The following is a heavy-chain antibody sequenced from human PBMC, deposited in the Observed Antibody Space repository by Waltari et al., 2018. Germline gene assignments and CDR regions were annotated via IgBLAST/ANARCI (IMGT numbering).Heavy chain of an antibody. CDR2: IYYSGST. J-gene: IGHJ4*02. CDR1: GGSISSYY. CDR3: ARGRGGGYPSGYFDY. D-gene: IGHD2-15*01. Sequence: QVQLQESGPGLVKPSETLSLTCTVSGGSISSYYWSWIRQPPGKGLEWIGYIYYSGSTNYNPSLKSRVTISVDTSKNQFSLKLSSVTAADTAVYYCARGRGGGYPSGYFDYWGQGTLVTVSS. V-gene: IGHV4-59*01.